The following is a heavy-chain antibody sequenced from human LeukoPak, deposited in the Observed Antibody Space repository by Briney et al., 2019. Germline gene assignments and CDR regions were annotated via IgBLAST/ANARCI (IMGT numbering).Heavy chain of an antibody. D-gene: IGHD3-10*01. CDR2: ISGSGGST. Sequence: GGSLRLSCAASGFTFSSYAMSWVRQAPGKGLEWVSAISGSGGSTYYADSVKGRFTISRDNSKNTLYLQMNSLRAEDTAVYYCAKPPAMVRGLGEFDPWGQGTLVTVSS. J-gene: IGHJ5*02. V-gene: IGHV3-23*01. CDR1: GFTFSSYA. CDR3: AKPPAMVRGLGEFDP.